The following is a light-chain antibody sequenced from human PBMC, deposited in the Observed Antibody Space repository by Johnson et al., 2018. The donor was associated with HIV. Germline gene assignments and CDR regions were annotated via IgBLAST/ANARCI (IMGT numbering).Light chain of an antibody. CDR1: SSTIGNNY. Sequence: HSVLTQPPSVSAAPGQKVTISCSGSSSTIGNNYISWYQLLQGTPPKLLIFKNNERPSGIPDRFSGSKSGTSATLGITGLQTGDEADYYCGTWDTSLSAGGGFGTGTKGTVL. CDR2: KNN. V-gene: IGLV1-51*02. CDR3: GTWDTSLSAGGG. J-gene: IGLJ1*01.